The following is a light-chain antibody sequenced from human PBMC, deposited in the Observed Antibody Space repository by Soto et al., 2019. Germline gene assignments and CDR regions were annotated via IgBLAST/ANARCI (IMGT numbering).Light chain of an antibody. Sequence: QSVLTQPPPAPGSPGQSVTISCTGTSSDVGDNYFSWYQQHLGKAPKLIIYEVSQRPSGVPDRFSGSKSGNTASLTVSGLQTEDEADYYCSAYAGSNNFVFGSGTKVTVL. CDR3: SAYAGSNNFV. CDR1: SSDVGDNY. V-gene: IGLV2-8*01. CDR2: EVS. J-gene: IGLJ1*01.